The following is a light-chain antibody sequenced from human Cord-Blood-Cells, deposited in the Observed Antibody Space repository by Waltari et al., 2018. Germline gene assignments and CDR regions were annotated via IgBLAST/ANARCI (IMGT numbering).Light chain of an antibody. V-gene: IGKV3-15*01. CDR2: GAS. Sequence: ELVMTQSPATLSVSPGERATLSCRASQSVSSNLAWYQQKPGQAPRLLIYGASTRATAIPARFSGSGSGTEVTLTISSLQSEDFAVYYCQQYNNWPRTCGQGTKVEIK. CDR3: QQYNNWPRT. CDR1: QSVSSN. J-gene: IGKJ1*01.